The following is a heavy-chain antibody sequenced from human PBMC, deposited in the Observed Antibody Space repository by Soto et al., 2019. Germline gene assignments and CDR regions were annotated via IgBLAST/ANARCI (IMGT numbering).Heavy chain of an antibody. V-gene: IGHV3-48*03. CDR2: ISSSGSTI. CDR3: ARGYCSGGSCYSRSYYYGMDV. Sequence: GSLRLSCAASGFTFSSYEMNWVRQAPGKGLEWVSYISSSGSTIYYADSVKGRFTISRDNAKNSLYLQMNSLRAEDTAVYYCARGYCSGGSCYSRSYYYGMDVWGQGTTVTVSS. CDR1: GFTFSSYE. J-gene: IGHJ6*02. D-gene: IGHD2-15*01.